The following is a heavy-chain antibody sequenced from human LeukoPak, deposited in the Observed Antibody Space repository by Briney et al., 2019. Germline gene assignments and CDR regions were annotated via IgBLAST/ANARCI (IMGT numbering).Heavy chain of an antibody. D-gene: IGHD2-2*01. Sequence: SETLSLTCAVYGGSFSGYYWSWIRQPPGKGLEWIGEINHSGSTNYNPSLKSRVTISVDTSKNQFSLKLSSVTAADTAVYYCARMLHCSSTSCIKWYWFDPWGQGTLVTVSS. V-gene: IGHV4-34*01. J-gene: IGHJ5*02. CDR2: INHSGST. CDR1: GGSFSGYY. CDR3: ARMLHCSSTSCIKWYWFDP.